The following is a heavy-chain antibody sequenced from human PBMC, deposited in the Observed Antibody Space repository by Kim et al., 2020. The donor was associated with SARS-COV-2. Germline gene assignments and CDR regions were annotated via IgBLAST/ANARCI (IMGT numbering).Heavy chain of an antibody. V-gene: IGHV1-24*01. CDR3: ATDGGYYDSSGSAEYFKH. J-gene: IGHJ1*01. CDR2: FDPEDGET. D-gene: IGHD3-22*01. CDR1: GYTLTELS. Sequence: ASVKVSCKVSGYTLTELSMHWVRQAPGKGLEWMGGFDPEDGETIYAQKFQGRVTMTADTSTDTAYMELSSLRSEDTAVYYCATDGGYYDSSGSAEYFKHWGQGTLVTVSS.